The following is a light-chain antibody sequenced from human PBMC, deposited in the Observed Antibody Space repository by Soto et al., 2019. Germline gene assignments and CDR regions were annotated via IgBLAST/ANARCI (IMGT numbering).Light chain of an antibody. CDR3: CSYERSSTSV. V-gene: IGLV1-51*01. Sequence: QSVLTQPPSVSAAPGQKVTISCSGSSSNIGGNSVSWYQQLPGTAPKLLIYDDNKRPSGIPDRFSGSKSGTSATLGITGLQNGDEADYYCCSYERSSTSVFGGGTKVTV. CDR1: SSNIGGNS. CDR2: DDN. J-gene: IGLJ3*02.